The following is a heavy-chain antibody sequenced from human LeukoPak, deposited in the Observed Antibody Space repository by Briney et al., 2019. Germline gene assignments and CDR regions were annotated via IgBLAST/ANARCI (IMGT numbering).Heavy chain of an antibody. CDR1: GFTFSSYS. D-gene: IGHD6-6*01. Sequence: PGGSLRLSCAASGFTFSSYSMNWVRQAPGKGLEWVSSISSSSSYIYYADSVKGRFTIPRDNAKNSLYLQMNSLRAEDTAVYYCARDPSSSSNYFDYWGQGTLFTVSS. CDR3: ARDPSSSSNYFDY. V-gene: IGHV3-21*01. J-gene: IGHJ4*02. CDR2: ISSSSSYI.